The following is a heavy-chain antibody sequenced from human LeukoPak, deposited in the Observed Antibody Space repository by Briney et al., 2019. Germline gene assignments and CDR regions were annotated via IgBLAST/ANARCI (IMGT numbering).Heavy chain of an antibody. V-gene: IGHV3-73*01. CDR2: IRRKANSYTT. Sequence: GGSLRLSCAASGFTFSGSAMHWVRQASGKGLEWVGRIRRKANSYTTAYAASVKGRFTISRDDSKNTAYLQMNSLKTEDTAVYYCTLSYSSSSSTDYYYYMDVWGKGTTVTVSS. CDR1: GFTFSGSA. D-gene: IGHD6-6*01. J-gene: IGHJ6*03. CDR3: TLSYSSSSSTDYYYYMDV.